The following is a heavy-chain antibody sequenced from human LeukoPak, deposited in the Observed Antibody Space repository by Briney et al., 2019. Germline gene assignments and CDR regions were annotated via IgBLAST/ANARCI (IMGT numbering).Heavy chain of an antibody. V-gene: IGHV3-23*01. CDR1: GFTFTSYT. D-gene: IGHD3-10*01. J-gene: IGHJ4*02. CDR2: ISGSGGST. CDR3: AKGLGLRLLWFGFDY. Sequence: GGSLRLSCAASGFTFTSYTMTWVRQAPGKGLEWVSAISGSGGSTYYADSVKGRFTISRDNSKNTLYLQMNSLRAEDTAVYYCAKGLGLRLLWFGFDYWGQGTLVTVPS.